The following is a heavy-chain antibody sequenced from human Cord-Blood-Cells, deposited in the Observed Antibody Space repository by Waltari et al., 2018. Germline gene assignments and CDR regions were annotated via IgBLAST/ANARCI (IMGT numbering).Heavy chain of an antibody. CDR1: GGSISSSSSY. V-gene: IGHV4-39*01. CDR2: IYYSGST. J-gene: IGHJ4*02. D-gene: IGHD5-12*01. CDR3: ARPDRIVATIDY. Sequence: QLQLQESGPGLVKPSETLSLTCTVSGGSISSSSSYWGWIRQPPGKGLEWIGSIYYSGSTYYNPSLKSRVTISVDTSKNQFSLKLSSVTAADTAVYYCARPDRIVATIDYWGQGTLVTVSS.